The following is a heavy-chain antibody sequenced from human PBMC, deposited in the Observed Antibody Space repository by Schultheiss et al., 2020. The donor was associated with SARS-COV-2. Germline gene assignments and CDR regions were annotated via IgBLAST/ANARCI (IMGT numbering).Heavy chain of an antibody. Sequence: SQTLSLTCAVYGGSFSSYYWSWIRQPAGKGLEWIGRIYTSGSTNYNPSLKSRVTISVDTSKNQFSLKLSSVTAADTAVYYCATGWIQLWSDAFDIWGQGTMVTVSS. CDR3: ATGWIQLWSDAFDI. D-gene: IGHD5-18*01. J-gene: IGHJ3*02. CDR2: IYTSGST. CDR1: GGSFSSYY. V-gene: IGHV4-59*10.